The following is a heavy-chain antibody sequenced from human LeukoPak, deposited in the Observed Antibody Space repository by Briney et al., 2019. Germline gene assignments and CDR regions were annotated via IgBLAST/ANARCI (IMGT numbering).Heavy chain of an antibody. V-gene: IGHV3-30*18. CDR1: GFTFSSYS. Sequence: PGGSLRLSCAASGFTFSSYSMNWVRQAPGKGLEWVAVISYDGSNKYYADSVKGRFTISRDNSKNTLYLQMNSLRAEDTAVYYCANSRGRQYGDAFDIWGQGTMVTVSS. J-gene: IGHJ3*02. D-gene: IGHD4-11*01. CDR2: ISYDGSNK. CDR3: ANSRGRQYGDAFDI.